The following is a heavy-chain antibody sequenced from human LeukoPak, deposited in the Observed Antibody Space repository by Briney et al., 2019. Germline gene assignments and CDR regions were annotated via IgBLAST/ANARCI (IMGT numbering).Heavy chain of an antibody. V-gene: IGHV4-39*07. CDR2: IYYSGST. CDR3: ARAGYCSGGSCYYLDYFDY. J-gene: IGHJ4*02. D-gene: IGHD2-15*01. CDR1: GGSISSYY. Sequence: PSETLSLTCTVSGGSISSYYWSWIRQPPGKGLEWVGSIYYSGSTYYNPSLKSRVTISVDTSKNQFSLKLSSVTAADTAVYYCARAGYCSGGSCYYLDYFDYWGQGTLVTVSS.